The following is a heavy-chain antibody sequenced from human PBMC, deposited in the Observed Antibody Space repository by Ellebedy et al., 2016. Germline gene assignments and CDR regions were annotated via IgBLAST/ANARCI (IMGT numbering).Heavy chain of an antibody. Sequence: SETLSLTXTVSGVSISSGDYFWSWIRQPPGKDLEWIGYIYYNGSTYYNPSLRNRVTISIDTSKNQFSLNLASMTAADTAVYYCARDRLNYGDYIDYWGQGTLVTVSS. V-gene: IGHV4-30-4*01. CDR1: GVSISSGDYF. J-gene: IGHJ4*02. CDR3: ARDRLNYGDYIDY. D-gene: IGHD4-17*01. CDR2: IYYNGST.